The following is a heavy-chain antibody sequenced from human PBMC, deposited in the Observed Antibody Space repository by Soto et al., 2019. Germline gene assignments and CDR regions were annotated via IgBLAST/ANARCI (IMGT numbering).Heavy chain of an antibody. Sequence: EVQLVESGGGLVQPGGTLRLSCAASGFIFSNYWMSWVRQAPGKGLEWLANIKQDGSEKNYVDSVKGRCTISRDNAKNSLYLQMNSLRDDDTGVYYCAAVYCSGGSCYDYWGQGTLVTVSS. J-gene: IGHJ4*02. V-gene: IGHV3-7*01. CDR1: GFIFSNYW. CDR3: AAVYCSGGSCYDY. D-gene: IGHD2-15*01. CDR2: IKQDGSEK.